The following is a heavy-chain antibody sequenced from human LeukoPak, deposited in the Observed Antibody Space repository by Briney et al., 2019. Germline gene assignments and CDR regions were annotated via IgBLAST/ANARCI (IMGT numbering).Heavy chain of an antibody. CDR2: ISGDGHST. CDR3: AKALRLGVAAPLGS. D-gene: IGHD3-16*01. J-gene: IGHJ5*02. Sequence: GGSLRLSCAASEFTFDDYAMHWVRQAPGKGLEWVSLISGDGHSTHYADSVKGRVTISRDNSKNSLYLQMNSLRTDGTALYYCAKALRLGVAAPLGSWGQGTLVTVSS. CDR1: EFTFDDYA. V-gene: IGHV3-43*02.